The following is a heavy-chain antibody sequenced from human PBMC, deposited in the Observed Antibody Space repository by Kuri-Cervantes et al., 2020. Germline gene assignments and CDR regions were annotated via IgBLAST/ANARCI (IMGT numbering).Heavy chain of an antibody. J-gene: IGHJ4*02. CDR3: ARGLDYYDSSGYYPEY. Sequence: GGSLRLSCAASGFPFSSYTMHWVRQAPGKGLEWVAIISNDGSNIYYADSVKGRFAISRDNSKNTLFLQMNTLRPEDTAVYYCARGLDYYDSSGYYPEYWGQGTLVTVSS. CDR1: GFPFSSYT. CDR2: ISNDGSNI. D-gene: IGHD3-22*01. V-gene: IGHV3-30*09.